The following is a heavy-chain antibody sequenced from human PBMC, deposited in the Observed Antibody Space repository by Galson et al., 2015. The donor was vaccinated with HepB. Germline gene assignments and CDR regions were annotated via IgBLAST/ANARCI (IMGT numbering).Heavy chain of an antibody. CDR3: ARHPIFAAWANYGMDV. J-gene: IGHJ6*02. Sequence: QSGAEVKKPGESLRISCKGSGYSFTSYWISWVRQMPGKGLEWMGRIDPSDSYTNYSPSFQGHVTISADKSISTAYLQWSSLKASDTAMYYCARHPIFAAWANYGMDVWGQGTTVTVSS. D-gene: IGHD3-3*01. CDR2: IDPSDSYT. V-gene: IGHV5-10-1*01. CDR1: GYSFTSYW.